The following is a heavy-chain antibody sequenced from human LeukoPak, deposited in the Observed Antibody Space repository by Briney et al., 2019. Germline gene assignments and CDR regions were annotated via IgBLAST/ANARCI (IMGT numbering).Heavy chain of an antibody. J-gene: IGHJ4*02. CDR3: ARVSYYDFVADNFGPHFDY. V-gene: IGHV4-59*01. CDR2: IYNTGSA. D-gene: IGHD3-3*01. CDR1: GGSISSYY. Sequence: SETLSLTCTVSGGSISSYYWSWIRQPPGKGLEWIGYIYNTGSAKYNPSLKSRVTISVDTSKNQFSLRLSSVTTADTAIYFCARVSYYDFVADNFGPHFDYWGQGSLVTVSS.